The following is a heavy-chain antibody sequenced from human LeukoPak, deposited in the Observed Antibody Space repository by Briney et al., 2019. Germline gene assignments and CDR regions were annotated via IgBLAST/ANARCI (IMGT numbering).Heavy chain of an antibody. CDR2: ISSSSSTI. V-gene: IGHV3-48*01. Sequence: GGSLRLSCAASGFTFSSYGMHWVRQAPGKGLEWVSYISSSSSTIYYADSVKGRFTISRDNAKNSLYLQMNSLRAEDTAVYYCARDEITILGVVIQLDYWGQGTLVTVSS. D-gene: IGHD3-3*01. J-gene: IGHJ4*02. CDR1: GFTFSSYG. CDR3: ARDEITILGVVIQLDY.